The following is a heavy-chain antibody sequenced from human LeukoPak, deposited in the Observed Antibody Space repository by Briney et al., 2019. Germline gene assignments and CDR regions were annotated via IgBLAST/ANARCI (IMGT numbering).Heavy chain of an antibody. V-gene: IGHV4-59*08. J-gene: IGHJ3*02. CDR2: IYYSGST. Sequence: SKTLSLTCTVSGGSISSHYWSWIRQPPGKGLEWVGDIYYSGSTNYKPSLKSRVTISVDTSNNQFSLKLNSVTAADTAVYYCATRGGYCSGGSCYGAFGSWGQGTTVTVSS. D-gene: IGHD2-15*01. CDR3: ATRGGYCSGGSCYGAFGS. CDR1: GGSISSHY.